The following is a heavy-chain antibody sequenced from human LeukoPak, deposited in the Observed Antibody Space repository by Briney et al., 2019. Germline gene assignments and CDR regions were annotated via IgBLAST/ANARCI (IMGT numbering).Heavy chain of an antibody. Sequence: GGSLRLSCVASGFNVSSTYMNWVRQAPGKGLEWVSGISDSGGSTFYADSVKGRFTISRDNSKNTLYLQMNSLRAEDTAIYYCAKDMVTTVTSYYFDYWGQGTLVTVSS. CDR2: ISDSGGST. J-gene: IGHJ4*02. CDR1: GFNVSSTY. CDR3: AKDMVTTVTSYYFDY. D-gene: IGHD4-17*01. V-gene: IGHV3-23*01.